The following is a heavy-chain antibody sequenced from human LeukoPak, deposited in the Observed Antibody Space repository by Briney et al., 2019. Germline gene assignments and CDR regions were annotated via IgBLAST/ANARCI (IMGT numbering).Heavy chain of an antibody. J-gene: IGHJ4*02. D-gene: IGHD6-19*01. CDR3: ARRSPGVAGTFDY. CDR2: IYYSGST. CDR1: GGSISSSSYY. V-gene: IGHV4-39*01. Sequence: PSETLSLTCTVSGGSISSSSYYWGWIRQPPGEGLEWIGSIYYSGSTYYNPSLKSRVTISVDTSKNQFSLKLSSVTAADTAVYYCARRSPGVAGTFDYWGQGTLVTVSS.